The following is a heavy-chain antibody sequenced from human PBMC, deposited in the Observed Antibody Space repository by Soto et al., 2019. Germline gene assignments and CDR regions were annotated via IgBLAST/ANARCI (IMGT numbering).Heavy chain of an antibody. CDR3: ARWAKYYYDSSGYYTNWFDP. J-gene: IGHJ5*02. Sequence: SVKVSCKASGGTFSSYAISWVRQAPGQGLEWMGGIIPIFGTANYAQKFQGRVTITADESTSTAYMELSSLRSEDTAVYYCARWAKYYYDSSGYYTNWFDPWGQGTLVTVSS. D-gene: IGHD3-22*01. CDR1: GGTFSSYA. CDR2: IIPIFGTA. V-gene: IGHV1-69*13.